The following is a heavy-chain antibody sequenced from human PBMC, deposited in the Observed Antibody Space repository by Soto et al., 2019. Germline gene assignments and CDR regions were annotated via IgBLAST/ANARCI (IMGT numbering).Heavy chain of an antibody. V-gene: IGHV4-39*01. CDR3: ARGFRGGDADWFDP. CDR1: GGSISSSSYY. J-gene: IGHJ5*02. D-gene: IGHD2-21*02. Sequence: SETLSLTCTVSGGSISSSSYYWGWIRQPPGKGLEWIGSIYYSGNTYYNPSLKSRVTISVDTAKNQFSLKLSSVTAADTAVYYCARGFRGGDADWFDPWGQGTLVTVSS. CDR2: IYYSGNT.